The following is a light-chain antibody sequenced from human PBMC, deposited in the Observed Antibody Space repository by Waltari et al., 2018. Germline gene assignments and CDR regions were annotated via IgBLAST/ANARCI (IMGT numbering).Light chain of an antibody. Sequence: QSVLTQPPSASGTPGQRVSMSCSGSSSNIGRSSVPCSQQAPGTAPKLLIYRNNQRPSGVPDRFSGSKSGTSASLAISGLRSEDEADYYCAAWDDSLSGRFFGSGTKVTVL. V-gene: IGLV1-47*01. CDR2: RNN. CDR1: SSNIGRSS. J-gene: IGLJ1*01. CDR3: AAWDDSLSGRF.